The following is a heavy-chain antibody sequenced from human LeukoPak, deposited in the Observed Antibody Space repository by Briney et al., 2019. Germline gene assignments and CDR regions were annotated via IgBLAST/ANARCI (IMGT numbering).Heavy chain of an antibody. V-gene: IGHV3-23*01. J-gene: IGHJ4*02. CDR1: GLAFSTYS. D-gene: IGHD2-15*01. CDR3: ARDGVVVVAAPDY. CDR2: ISASGSST. Sequence: GGSLRLSCAASGLAFSTYSMSWVRQAPGKGLYWVSGISASGSSTYYADSVKGRFTISRDNSKNTLYLQMNSLRAEDTAVYYCARDGVVVVAAPDYWGQGTLVTVSS.